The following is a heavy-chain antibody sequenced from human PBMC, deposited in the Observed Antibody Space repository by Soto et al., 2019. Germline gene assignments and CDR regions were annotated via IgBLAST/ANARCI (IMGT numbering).Heavy chain of an antibody. CDR2: IYYDGNT. D-gene: IGHD2-8*01. Sequence: SQTLSLTCIVSGGSITSAGHYLCCIRQHPGKGLESIGNIYYDGNTYYNPSLKSRVTISLDTSKNQFSLRLNSVTAADTAVYYCARSSIVPRLLMYPFDYWGQGTLVTVS. CDR1: GGSITSAGHY. CDR3: ARSSIVPRLLMYPFDY. V-gene: IGHV4-39*01. J-gene: IGHJ4*02.